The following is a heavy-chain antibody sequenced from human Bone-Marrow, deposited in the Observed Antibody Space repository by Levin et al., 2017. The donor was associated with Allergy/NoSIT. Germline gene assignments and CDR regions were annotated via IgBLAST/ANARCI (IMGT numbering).Heavy chain of an antibody. CDR2: ISSSSSTI. CDR3: ARVRITFGGVIDRFDY. J-gene: IGHJ4*02. D-gene: IGHD3-16*02. Sequence: GGSLRLSCAASGFTFSSYSMNWVRQAPGKGLEWVSYISSSSSTIYYADSVKGRFTISRDNAKNSLYLQMNSLRAEDTAVYYCARVRITFGGVIDRFDYWGQGTLVTVSS. V-gene: IGHV3-48*04. CDR1: GFTFSSYS.